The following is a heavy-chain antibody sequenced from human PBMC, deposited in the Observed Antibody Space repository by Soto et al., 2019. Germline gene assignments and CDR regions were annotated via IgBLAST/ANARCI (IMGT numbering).Heavy chain of an antibody. J-gene: IGHJ4*02. Sequence: QVPLVQSGAEVKKPGASVKVSCKASGYTFTSYGISWVRKAPGQGLEWMGWISAYNGNTNYAQKLQGRVTMTTDTSTITACMELRSLRSDDTAVYYCARDMDYYDSSGHDYGGQVTLVTVSS. CDR3: ARDMDYYDSSGHDY. D-gene: IGHD3-22*01. CDR1: GYTFTSYG. V-gene: IGHV1-18*01. CDR2: ISAYNGNT.